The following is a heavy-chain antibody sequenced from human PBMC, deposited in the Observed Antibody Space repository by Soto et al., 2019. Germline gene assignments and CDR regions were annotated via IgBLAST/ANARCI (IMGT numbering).Heavy chain of an antibody. V-gene: IGHV1-69*13. CDR1: GGTFSSYA. J-gene: IGHJ4*02. D-gene: IGHD4-17*01. Sequence: ASAKVSCKASGGTFSSYAISWVRQAPGQGLEWMGGIIPIFGTANYAQKFQGRVTITADESTSTAYMELSSLKASDTAMYYCARRADQKYGDYADYWGQGTLVTVSS. CDR3: ARRADQKYGDYADY. CDR2: IIPIFGTA.